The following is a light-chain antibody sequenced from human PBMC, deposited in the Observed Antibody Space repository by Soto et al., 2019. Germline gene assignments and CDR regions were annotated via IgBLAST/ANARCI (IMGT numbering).Light chain of an antibody. CDR1: QSVLYSSNNKNS. CDR3: QQYYSTTLT. Sequence: DIVMTQSPDSLAVSLGERATINCKSSQSVLYSSNNKNSVAWYQQKPGQPPQLLIYWASTRESGVPERLSGRGSGTDFTLNISSMQAEDVAVYYCQQYYSTTLTFGGGTRREIK. J-gene: IGKJ5*01. V-gene: IGKV4-1*01. CDR2: WAS.